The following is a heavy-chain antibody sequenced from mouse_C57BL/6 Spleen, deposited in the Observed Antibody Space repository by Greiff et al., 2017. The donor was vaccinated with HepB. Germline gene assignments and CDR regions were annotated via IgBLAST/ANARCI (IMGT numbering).Heavy chain of an antibody. CDR2: ISYSGST. Sequence: ESGPGMVKPSQSLSLTCTVTGYSITSGYDWHWIRHFPGNKLEWMGYISYSGSTNYNPSLKSRISITHDTSKNHFFLKLNSVTTEDTATYYCAGGSSYDWYFDVWGTGTTVTVSS. CDR1: GYSITSGYD. J-gene: IGHJ1*03. CDR3: AGGSSYDWYFDV. V-gene: IGHV3-1*01. D-gene: IGHD1-1*01.